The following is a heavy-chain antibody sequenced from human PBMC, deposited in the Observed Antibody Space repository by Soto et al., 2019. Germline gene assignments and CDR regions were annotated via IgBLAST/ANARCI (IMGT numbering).Heavy chain of an antibody. D-gene: IGHD6-19*01. J-gene: IGHJ4*02. Sequence: EVQLLESGGGLVQPGGSLRLSCAAYGFTFSSYAMSWVRQAPGKGLEWVSAISGSGGSTYFADSVKGRFTISRDNSKNTLFLQMNSLRAEDTAVYYCAKGYNSGWSFFDYWGQGTLVTVSS. CDR3: AKGYNSGWSFFDY. CDR1: GFTFSSYA. CDR2: ISGSGGST. V-gene: IGHV3-23*01.